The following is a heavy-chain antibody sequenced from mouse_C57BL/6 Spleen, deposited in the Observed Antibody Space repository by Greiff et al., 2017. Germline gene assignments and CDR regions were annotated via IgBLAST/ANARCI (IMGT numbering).Heavy chain of an antibody. Sequence: EVKLEEPGPGLVKPSQSLSLTCSVTGYSITSGYYWNWIRQFPGNKLEWMGYISYDGSNNYNPSLKNRISITLDTSTNTVFMKLNTLTTEDTAAYYCARNLPYYDYEGYAMDYWGQGTSVTVSS. V-gene: IGHV3-6*01. J-gene: IGHJ4*01. CDR1: GYSITSGYY. D-gene: IGHD2-4*01. CDR3: ARNLPYYDYEGYAMDY. CDR2: ISYDGSN.